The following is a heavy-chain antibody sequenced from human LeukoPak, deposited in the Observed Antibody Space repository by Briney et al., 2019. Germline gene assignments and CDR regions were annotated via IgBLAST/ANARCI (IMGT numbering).Heavy chain of an antibody. Sequence: GGSLRLSCAASGFTFSSYWMSWVRQAPGKGLEWVANIKQDGSEKYYVDSVKGRFTISRDNAKNSLYLQMNSLRAEDTAVYYCARERAKYDFWSGYFPHFDYWGQGTLVTVSS. CDR2: IKQDGSEK. CDR1: GFTFSSYW. J-gene: IGHJ4*02. CDR3: ARERAKYDFWSGYFPHFDY. V-gene: IGHV3-7*01. D-gene: IGHD3-3*01.